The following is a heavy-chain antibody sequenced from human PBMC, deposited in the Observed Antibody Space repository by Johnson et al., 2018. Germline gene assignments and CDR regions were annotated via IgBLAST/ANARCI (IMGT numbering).Heavy chain of an antibody. CDR1: GFTFDGFS. Sequence: VQLVESGGGLVQPGGSLRLSCAASGFTFDGFSMNWVRQAPGKGLEWVTHISSSGTTTYYADSVRGRFTISRDNAQNSRYLQVNSLRDEDTVVYYFARGCIYTSFYRTSYFQRWGQGTLVTVSS. CDR3: ARGCIYTSFYRTSYFQR. J-gene: IGHJ1*01. V-gene: IGHV3-48*02. CDR2: ISSSGTTT. D-gene: IGHD2-2*02.